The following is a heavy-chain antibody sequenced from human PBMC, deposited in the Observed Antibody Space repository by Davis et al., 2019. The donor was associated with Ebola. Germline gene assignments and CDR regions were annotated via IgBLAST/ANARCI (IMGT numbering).Heavy chain of an antibody. CDR2: IYPGDSDT. V-gene: IGHV5-51*01. D-gene: IGHD6-19*01. Sequence: GESLKISCQASGYSFTSYWIGWVRQMPGKGLEWMGLIYPGDSDTRYSPSFQGQVTISADKSISTAYLQWNSLKASDTAMYYCARGSASSGWYPDAFDYWGQGTLVTVSS. CDR3: ARGSASSGWYPDAFDY. J-gene: IGHJ4*02. CDR1: GYSFTSYW.